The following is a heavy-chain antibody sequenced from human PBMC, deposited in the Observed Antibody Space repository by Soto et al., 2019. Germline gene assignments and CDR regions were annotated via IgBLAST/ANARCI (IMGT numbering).Heavy chain of an antibody. V-gene: IGHV4-34*01. CDR2: INHSGST. J-gene: IGHJ6*03. D-gene: IGHD4-17*01. CDR3: ARGLSKGNYGDAHSLYYYMDV. CDR1: GGSFSGYY. Sequence: QVQLQQWGAGLLKPSETLSLTCAVYGGSFSGYYWSWIRQPPGKGLEWIGEINHSGSTNYNPSLRSRVTISVDTSKNQFSLKLSSVTAADTAVYYCARGLSKGNYGDAHSLYYYMDVWGKGTTVTVSS.